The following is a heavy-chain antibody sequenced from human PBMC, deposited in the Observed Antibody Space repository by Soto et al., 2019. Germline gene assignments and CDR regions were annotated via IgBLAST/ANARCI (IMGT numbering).Heavy chain of an antibody. V-gene: IGHV4-59*01. D-gene: IGHD3-10*01. J-gene: IGHJ4*02. Sequence: QVQLQESGPGLVKPSETLSLTCTVSGGSISSYYWSWIRQPPGKGLEWIWYIYYSGSTNYNPSLKSRVTISVDTSKNQFSLKLSSVTAADTAVYYCARTYGSALDYWGQGTLVTVSS. CDR1: GGSISSYY. CDR2: IYYSGST. CDR3: ARTYGSALDY.